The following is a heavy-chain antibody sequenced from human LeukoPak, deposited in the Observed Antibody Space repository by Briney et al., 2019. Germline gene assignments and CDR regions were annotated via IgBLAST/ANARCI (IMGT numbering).Heavy chain of an antibody. V-gene: IGHV4-39*01. CDR1: GGSLSSSSYY. J-gene: IGHJ6*03. CDR2: IYYSGSS. CDR3: ARHLLNYYYYYMDV. Sequence: SSETLSLTCTVSGGSLSSSSYYWRWIRQSPGKGLEWIGSIYYSGSSYYNPSLNSRVTISVDTSKNQFSLKLSSVTAADTAVYYCARHLLNYYYYYMDVWGKGTTVTVSS.